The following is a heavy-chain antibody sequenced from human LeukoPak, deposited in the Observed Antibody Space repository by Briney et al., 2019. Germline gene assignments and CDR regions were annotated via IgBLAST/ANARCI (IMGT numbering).Heavy chain of an antibody. CDR2: IYSSGST. Sequence: PSETLSLTCTVSGDSISSNYWSWIRQPAGKGLEWIGRIYSSGSTNYNPSLRNRVTMSLDTSKNEFSLKLSSVTAADTAVYYCAGLGGFYWGQGILVTVSS. CDR3: AGLGGFY. J-gene: IGHJ4*02. D-gene: IGHD3-16*01. CDR1: GDSISSNY. V-gene: IGHV4-4*07.